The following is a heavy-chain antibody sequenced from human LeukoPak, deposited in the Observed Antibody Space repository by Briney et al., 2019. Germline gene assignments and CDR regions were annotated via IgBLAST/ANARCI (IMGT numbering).Heavy chain of an antibody. J-gene: IGHJ4*02. D-gene: IGHD5-18*01. CDR3: ARDQGYTYGHSFDY. Sequence: GGSLRLSCAASGFTFSSYGMHWVRQAPGKGLEWVAVISSDGSNKYYADSVKGRFTISRDNSKNTLYLQMNSLRAEDTAVYYCARDQGYTYGHSFDYWGQGTLVTVSS. CDR1: GFTFSSYG. CDR2: ISSDGSNK. V-gene: IGHV3-30*03.